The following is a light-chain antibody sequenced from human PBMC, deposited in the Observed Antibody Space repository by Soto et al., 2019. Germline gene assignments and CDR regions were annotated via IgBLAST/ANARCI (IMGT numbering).Light chain of an antibody. CDR3: SSSTTSSTLV. V-gene: IGLV2-14*01. Sequence: QSALTQPASVSGSPGQSITISCTGTSSDIGAYNYVAWYQHHPGKAPRLLINAVSNRPSGISNRFSGSKSGNVASLTISGLQAEDEAEYYCSSSTTSSTLVSGGGTKVTVL. CDR1: SSDIGAYNY. J-gene: IGLJ3*02. CDR2: AVS.